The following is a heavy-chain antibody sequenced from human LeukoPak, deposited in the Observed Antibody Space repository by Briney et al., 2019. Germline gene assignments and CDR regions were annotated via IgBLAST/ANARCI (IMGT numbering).Heavy chain of an antibody. CDR2: ISGSGGST. D-gene: IGHD3-22*01. J-gene: IGHJ4*02. V-gene: IGHV3-23*01. CDR3: AKEAQFYDSSGYDY. Sequence: GGSLRLSCAASGFTFSSYGTSWVRQAPGKGLEWVSTISGSGGSTYYADSVKGRFTISRDNSKNTLYLQMNSLRAEDTAVYYCAKEAQFYDSSGYDYWGQGTLVTVSS. CDR1: GFTFSSYG.